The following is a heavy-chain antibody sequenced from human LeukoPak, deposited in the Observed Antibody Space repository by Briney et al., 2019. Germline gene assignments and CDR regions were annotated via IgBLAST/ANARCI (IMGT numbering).Heavy chain of an antibody. V-gene: IGHV4-59*01. D-gene: IGHD4-23*01. J-gene: IGHJ5*02. CDR1: GVSISSYY. Sequence: SETLSLTCTVSGVSISSYYWSWVRQPPGKGLEWVGYISGVGSTDYNASLKRRGTTSLGTTKNKFSLLLSSMTAADTAAFYCSGDKAPEGKRWFDPWGQGTLVNVSS. CDR2: ISGVGST. CDR3: SGDKAPEGKRWFDP.